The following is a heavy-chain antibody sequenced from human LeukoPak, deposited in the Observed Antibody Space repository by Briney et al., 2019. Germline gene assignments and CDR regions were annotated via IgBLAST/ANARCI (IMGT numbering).Heavy chain of an antibody. J-gene: IGHJ4*02. CDR1: GYTFTGYY. V-gene: IGHV1-2*02. D-gene: IGHD4-17*01. CDR2: INPNSGGT. Sequence: ASVKVSCKASGYTFTGYYMHWVRQAPGQGLEWMGWINPNSGGTTYAQNFQGRVTMTRDTSISTAYMELSRLRSDDTSVYYCARERPAVTTASFDYWGQGTLVTVSS. CDR3: ARERPAVTTASFDY.